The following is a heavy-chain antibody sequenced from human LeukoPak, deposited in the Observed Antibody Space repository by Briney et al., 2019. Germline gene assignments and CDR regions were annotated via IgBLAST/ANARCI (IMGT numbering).Heavy chain of an antibody. Sequence: ASVKVSCKASGYTFTSYYMHWVRQAPAQGLEWMGIINPSGGSTSYAQKFQGRVTMTRDTSTSTVYMELSSLRSEDTAVYYCARALTRGGYKSPRWFDPWGQGTLVTVSS. CDR2: INPSGGST. CDR1: GYTFTSYY. J-gene: IGHJ5*02. D-gene: IGHD5-24*01. CDR3: ARALTRGGYKSPRWFDP. V-gene: IGHV1-46*01.